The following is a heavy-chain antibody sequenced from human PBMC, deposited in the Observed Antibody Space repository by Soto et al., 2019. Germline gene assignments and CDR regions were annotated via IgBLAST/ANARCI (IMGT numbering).Heavy chain of an antibody. J-gene: IGHJ6*02. Sequence: SETLSLTCAVSGGSISSGGYSWSWIRQPPGKGLEWIGYIYHSGSTYYNPSLKSRVTISVDRSKNQFSLKLSSVTAADTAVYYCARVDSLYDIFTGYAPEYYGMDFWGQGTTVTVSS. D-gene: IGHD3-9*01. CDR1: GGSISSGGYS. CDR3: ARVDSLYDIFTGYAPEYYGMDF. V-gene: IGHV4-30-2*01. CDR2: IYHSGST.